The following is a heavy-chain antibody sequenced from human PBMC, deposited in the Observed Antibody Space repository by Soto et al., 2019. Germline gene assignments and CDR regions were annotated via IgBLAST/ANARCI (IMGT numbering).Heavy chain of an antibody. CDR2: IYYSGST. J-gene: IGHJ6*02. CDR3: ARHSTGHQLVTPYYYYGMDV. CDR1: GGSISSSSYY. V-gene: IGHV4-39*01. D-gene: IGHD3-9*01. Sequence: SETLSLTCTVSGGSISSSSYYWGWIRQPPGKGLEWIGSIYYSGSTYYNPSLKSRVTISVDTSKNQFSLKLSSVTAADTAVYYCARHSTGHQLVTPYYYYGMDVWGQGTTVTVSS.